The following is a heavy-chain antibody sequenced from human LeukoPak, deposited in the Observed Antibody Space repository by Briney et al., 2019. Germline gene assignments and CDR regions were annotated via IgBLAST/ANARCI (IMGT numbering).Heavy chain of an antibody. J-gene: IGHJ4*02. V-gene: IGHV4-59*02. Sequence: PSETLPLTCTVSGGSVSSYYWSWIRQPPGKGLEWIGYIYYSGSTNYNPSLKSRVTISVDTSKNQFSLKLSSVTAADTAVYYCARAGENMITFGGVIVSNYYFDYWGQGTLVTVSS. CDR2: IYYSGST. D-gene: IGHD3-16*02. CDR3: ARAGENMITFGGVIVSNYYFDY. CDR1: GGSVSSYY.